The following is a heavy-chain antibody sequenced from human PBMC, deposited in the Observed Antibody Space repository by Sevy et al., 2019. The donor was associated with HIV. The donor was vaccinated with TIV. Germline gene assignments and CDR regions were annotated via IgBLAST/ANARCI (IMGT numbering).Heavy chain of an antibody. J-gene: IGHJ6*03. V-gene: IGHV3-30-3*01. CDR2: ISYDGSNK. CDR1: GFTFSSYA. D-gene: IGHD6-13*01. Sequence: GGSLRLSCAASGFTFSSYAMHWVRQAPGKGLEWVAVISYDGSNKYYADSVKGRFTISRDNSKNTLYLQMNSLRAEDTAVYYRARGPSSSSRRAYYMDVWGKGTTVTVSS. CDR3: ARGPSSSSRRAYYMDV.